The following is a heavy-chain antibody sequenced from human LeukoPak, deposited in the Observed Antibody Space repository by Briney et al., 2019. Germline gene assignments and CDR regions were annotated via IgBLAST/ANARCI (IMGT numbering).Heavy chain of an antibody. CDR3: ARGIGTSYDSSRDAFDM. Sequence: SETLSLTCTVSAGSISSGDYYWSWIRQPAGKGLEWIGRIYSPGTNYNYHPSLKSRVTISIDTSKNQFSLKLTSVTAADTAVYYCARGIGTSYDSSRDAFDMWGQGTMVTVSS. CDR2: IYSPGTN. D-gene: IGHD3-22*01. J-gene: IGHJ3*02. V-gene: IGHV4-61*02. CDR1: AGSISSGDYY.